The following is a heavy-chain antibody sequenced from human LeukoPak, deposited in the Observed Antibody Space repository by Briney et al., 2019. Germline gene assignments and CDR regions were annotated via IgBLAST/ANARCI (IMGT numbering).Heavy chain of an antibody. V-gene: IGHV4-59*08. J-gene: IGHJ6*03. Sequence: SETLSLTCTVSGGSISSYYWSWIRHPQGKGLEWIGYIYYSGSTNYNPSLKSRVTISVDTSKNQFSLKLSSVTAADTAVYYCARHVVGAAAGRLAYYYMDVWGKGTTVTISS. D-gene: IGHD6-13*01. CDR2: IYYSGST. CDR1: GGSISSYY. CDR3: ARHVVGAAAGRLAYYYMDV.